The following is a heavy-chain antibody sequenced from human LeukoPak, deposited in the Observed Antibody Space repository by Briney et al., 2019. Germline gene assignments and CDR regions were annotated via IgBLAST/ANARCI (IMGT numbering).Heavy chain of an antibody. V-gene: IGHV4-34*01. Sequence: SETLSLTCAVYGGSFSGYYWSWIRQPPGKGLEWIGEINHSGSTNYNPSLKSRVTISVDTSKNQLSLKLSFVTAADTAVYYCARGVGRYYYDSSGPNWFDPWGQGTLVTVSS. CDR2: INHSGST. J-gene: IGHJ5*02. CDR1: GGSFSGYY. D-gene: IGHD3-22*01. CDR3: ARGVGRYYYDSSGPNWFDP.